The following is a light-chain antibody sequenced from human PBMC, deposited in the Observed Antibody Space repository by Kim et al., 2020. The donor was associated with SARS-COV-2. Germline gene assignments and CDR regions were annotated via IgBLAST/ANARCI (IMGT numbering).Light chain of an antibody. J-gene: IGLJ3*02. V-gene: IGLV3-21*04. CDR1: NIGSKS. CDR2: FDS. Sequence: APGKTASITCGGNNIGSKSVHWYQQRPGQAPVLVIYFDSDRPSGIPERFSGSNSGNTATLTISSVEAGDEAAYYCQVWDSAGDHRVFGGGTKVTVL. CDR3: QVWDSAGDHRV.